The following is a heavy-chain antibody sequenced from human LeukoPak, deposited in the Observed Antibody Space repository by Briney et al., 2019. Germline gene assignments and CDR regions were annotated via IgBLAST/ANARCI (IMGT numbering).Heavy chain of an antibody. CDR2: IIPTLDVA. CDR3: ARHNGDYGAPYYYGMDV. Sequence: ASVKVSCKASGDNFSSYVITWVRQAPGQGLEWMGRIIPTLDVANFAQKFKGRVTITADKFTNTAHLELSSLRSEDTAVYYCARHNGDYGAPYYYGMDVWGQGTTVTVSS. J-gene: IGHJ6*02. V-gene: IGHV1-69*04. D-gene: IGHD4-17*01. CDR1: GDNFSSYV.